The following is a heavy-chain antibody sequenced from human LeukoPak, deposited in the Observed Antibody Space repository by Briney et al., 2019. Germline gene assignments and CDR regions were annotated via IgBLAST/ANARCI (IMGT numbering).Heavy chain of an antibody. CDR3: AEGDYGSGNGLAP. J-gene: IGHJ5*02. CDR1: GYTFTGYY. V-gene: IGHV1-2*02. Sequence: ASVKVSCKASGYTFTGYYMHWVRQAPGQGLEWMGWINPNSGGTNYAQKFQGRVTMTRDTSISTGYLELSRLTSEDTALYYCAEGDYGSGNGLAPWGQGTLVTFPS. CDR2: INPNSGGT. D-gene: IGHD3-10*01.